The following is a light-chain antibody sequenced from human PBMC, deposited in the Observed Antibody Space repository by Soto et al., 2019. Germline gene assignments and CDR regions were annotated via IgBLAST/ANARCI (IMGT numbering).Light chain of an antibody. Sequence: EIVLTQSPGTLSLSPGERATLSRRASQSVSSNYLAWYQQSPGQAPRLLIYVASSRATGIPDRFSGSGSGTDFTLTISRLEPEDFAMYYCHQYGSSPLTFGGGTKVEIK. CDR1: QSVSSNY. CDR3: HQYGSSPLT. CDR2: VAS. V-gene: IGKV3-20*01. J-gene: IGKJ4*01.